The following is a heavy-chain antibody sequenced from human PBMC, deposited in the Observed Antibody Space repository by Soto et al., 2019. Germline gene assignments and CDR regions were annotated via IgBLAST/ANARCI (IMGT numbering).Heavy chain of an antibody. CDR1: GYTFTSYG. D-gene: IGHD1-1*01. Sequence: ASVKVSCKASGYTFTSYGISWVRQAPGQGLEWMGWISAYNGNTNYAQKLQGRVTMTTDTSTSTAYMELRSLRSDDTAVYYCARAFNDADPSYYYYMDVWGKGTTVTVSS. V-gene: IGHV1-18*01. CDR2: ISAYNGNT. CDR3: ARAFNDADPSYYYYMDV. J-gene: IGHJ6*03.